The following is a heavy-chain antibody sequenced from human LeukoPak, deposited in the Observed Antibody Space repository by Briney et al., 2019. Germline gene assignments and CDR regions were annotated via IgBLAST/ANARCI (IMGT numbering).Heavy chain of an antibody. CDR1: GFVFSDYY. J-gene: IGHJ4*02. V-gene: IGHV3-7*01. CDR2: IKQDGSEK. Sequence: GGSLRLSCVGSGFVFSDYYMHWVRQAPGKGLEWVANIKQDGSEKYYVDSVKGRFTISRDNAKNSLYLQMNSLRAEDTAVYYCASEQWLRYWGQGTLVTVSS. D-gene: IGHD6-19*01. CDR3: ASEQWLRY.